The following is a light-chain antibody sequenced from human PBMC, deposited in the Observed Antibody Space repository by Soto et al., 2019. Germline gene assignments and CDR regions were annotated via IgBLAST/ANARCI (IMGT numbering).Light chain of an antibody. CDR3: MQALQTGYT. CDR1: QSLLDSDGYKY. CDR2: MGS. V-gene: IGKV2-28*01. J-gene: IGKJ2*01. Sequence: DLVMTQSPLSLPVSPGEPASISCRSSQSLLDSDGYKYLDWYLQKPGQSPQLLIYMGSNRATGVPDRFSGSGSGTDFTLKISRVEAEDVGVYYCMQALQTGYTFGQGTRLEIK.